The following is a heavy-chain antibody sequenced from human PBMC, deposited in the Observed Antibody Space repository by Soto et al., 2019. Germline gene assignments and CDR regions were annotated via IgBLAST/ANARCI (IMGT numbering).Heavy chain of an antibody. CDR2: ISAYNGNT. Sequence: ASVKVSCKASCYTFTSYGISWVRQSPVQGLEWMGWISAYNGNTNCAQKLQGRVTMTTDTSTSTAYMELRSLRSDDTAVYYCARVWSPAGTKVGVRFDPWGQGTLVTVSS. CDR3: ARVWSPAGTKVGVRFDP. J-gene: IGHJ5*02. CDR1: CYTFTSYG. V-gene: IGHV1-18*04. D-gene: IGHD6-13*01.